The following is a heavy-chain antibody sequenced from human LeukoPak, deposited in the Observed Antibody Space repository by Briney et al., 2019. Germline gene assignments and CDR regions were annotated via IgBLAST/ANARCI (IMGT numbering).Heavy chain of an antibody. CDR3: AKGASGYYYRAYFDG. Sequence: GGSLRLSCAASGFTFSSYGMHWVRQAPGKGLEWVAVISYDGSNKYYADSVKGRFTISRDNSKNTLYLQMNSLRAEDTAVYYCAKGASGYYYRAYFDGWGQGTLVTVSS. J-gene: IGHJ4*02. CDR2: ISYDGSNK. CDR1: GFTFSSYG. D-gene: IGHD3-22*01. V-gene: IGHV3-30*18.